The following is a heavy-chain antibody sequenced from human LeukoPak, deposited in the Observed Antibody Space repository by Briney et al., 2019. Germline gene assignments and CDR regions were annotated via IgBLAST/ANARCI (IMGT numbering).Heavy chain of an antibody. Sequence: SETLSLTCTVSGGSISSSSYYWGWIRQPPGKGLEWIGSTYYSGSTYYNPSLKSRVTISVDTSKNQFSLKLSSVTAADTAVYYCARDPGVAAAPDPWGQGTLVTVSS. V-gene: IGHV4-39*07. CDR3: ARDPGVAAAPDP. CDR2: TYYSGST. D-gene: IGHD6-13*01. J-gene: IGHJ5*02. CDR1: GGSISSSSYY.